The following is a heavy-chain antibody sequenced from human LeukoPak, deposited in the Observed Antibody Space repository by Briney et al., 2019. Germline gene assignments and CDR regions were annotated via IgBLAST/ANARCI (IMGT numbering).Heavy chain of an antibody. Sequence: GGSLRLSCAASGFNLSSYEMNWVRQAPGKGLEWVSYISNSGNTIYYAGSVKGRFTISRDSAKNSLYLQMNSLRAEDTAVYYCARRAGAYSHPYDYWGQGTLVTVSS. D-gene: IGHD4/OR15-4a*01. CDR1: GFNLSSYE. CDR2: ISNSGNTI. CDR3: ARRAGAYSHPYDY. V-gene: IGHV3-48*03. J-gene: IGHJ4*02.